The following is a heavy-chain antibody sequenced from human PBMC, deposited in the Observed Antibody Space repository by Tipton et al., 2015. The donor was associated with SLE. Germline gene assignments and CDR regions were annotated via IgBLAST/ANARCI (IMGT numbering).Heavy chain of an antibody. CDR2: INHSGST. CDR3: ARGNVRYYYDSSGYYWFDP. V-gene: IGHV4-34*01. D-gene: IGHD3-22*01. J-gene: IGHJ5*02. CDR1: GGSFSGYY. Sequence: LRLSCTVSGGSFSGYYWSWIRQPPGKGLEWIGEINHSGSTNYNPSLKSRVTISVDTSKNQFSLKLSSVTAADTAVYYCARGNVRYYYDSSGYYWFDPWGQGTLVTVSS.